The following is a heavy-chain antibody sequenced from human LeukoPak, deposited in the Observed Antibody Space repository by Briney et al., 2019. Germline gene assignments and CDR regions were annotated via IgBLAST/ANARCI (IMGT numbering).Heavy chain of an antibody. CDR3: ARDAEGSFDY. V-gene: IGHV3-74*01. CDR1: GFTFNSYW. J-gene: IGHJ4*02. Sequence: GGSLRLPCAASGFTFNSYWMHWVRQAPRKGLVWVSRINSEENSASYAESVRGRFTISRDNGKNTLYLQMNSLRAEDTAVYYCARDAEGSFDYWGQGTRVTVSS. CDR2: INSEENSA.